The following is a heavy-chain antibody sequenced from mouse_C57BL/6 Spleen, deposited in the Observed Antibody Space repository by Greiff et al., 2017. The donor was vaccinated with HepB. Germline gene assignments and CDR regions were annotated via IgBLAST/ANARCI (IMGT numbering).Heavy chain of an antibody. CDR3: ARNYGSSYGGAMDY. Sequence: EVQLQQSGPELVKPGASVKISCKASGYTFTDYYMNWVKQSHGKSLEWIGDINPNNGGTSYNQKFKGKATLTVDKSSSTAYMELRSLTSEDSAVYYCARNYGSSYGGAMDYWGQGTSVTVSS. CDR1: GYTFTDYY. V-gene: IGHV1-26*01. J-gene: IGHJ4*01. D-gene: IGHD1-1*01. CDR2: INPNNGGT.